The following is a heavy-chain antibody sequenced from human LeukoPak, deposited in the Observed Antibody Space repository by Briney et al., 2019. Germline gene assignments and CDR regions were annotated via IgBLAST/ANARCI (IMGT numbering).Heavy chain of an antibody. D-gene: IGHD6-13*01. J-gene: IGHJ6*03. CDR3: ARVRSGAAAGRWEIYYYYYYMDV. CDR2: INHSGST. CDR1: GGSLSGYY. Sequence: SETLSLTCAVYGGSLSGYYWSWIRQPPGKGLEWIGEINHSGSTNYNPSLKSRVTISVDTSKSQFSLKLSSVTAADTAVYYCARVRSGAAAGRWEIYYYYYYMDVWGKGTTVTVSS. V-gene: IGHV4-34*01.